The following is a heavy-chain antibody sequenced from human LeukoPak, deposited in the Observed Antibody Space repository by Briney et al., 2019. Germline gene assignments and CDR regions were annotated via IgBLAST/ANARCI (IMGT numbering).Heavy chain of an antibody. D-gene: IGHD2-15*01. CDR1: GFTFDDYA. V-gene: IGHV3-9*01. CDR3: AKSRILAFYFDY. J-gene: IGHJ4*02. CDR2: ISWNSGSI. Sequence: GGSLRLSCAASGFTFDDYAMHWVRQAPGEGLEWVSGISWNSGSIGYADSVKGRFTISRDNAKNSLYLQMNSLRAEDTALYYCAKSRILAFYFDYWGQGTLVTVSS.